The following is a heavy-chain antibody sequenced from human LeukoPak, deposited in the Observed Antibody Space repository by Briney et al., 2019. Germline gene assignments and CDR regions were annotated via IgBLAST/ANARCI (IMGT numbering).Heavy chain of an antibody. J-gene: IGHJ6*03. Sequence: ASVKVSCKASGGTFSSYAISWVRQAPGQGLEWMGGIIPIFGTANYAQKFQGRVTITADESTSTAYMELSSLRSDDTAVYYCARDPVASGSSSHNYYYYMDVWGKGTTVTISS. V-gene: IGHV1-69*13. D-gene: IGHD1-26*01. CDR1: GGTFSSYA. CDR2: IIPIFGTA. CDR3: ARDPVASGSSSHNYYYYMDV.